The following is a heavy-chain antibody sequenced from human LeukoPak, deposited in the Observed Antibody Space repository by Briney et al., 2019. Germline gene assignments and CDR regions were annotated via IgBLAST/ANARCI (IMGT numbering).Heavy chain of an antibody. D-gene: IGHD6-19*01. CDR2: IYWDDDK. Sequence: SGPTLVKPTQTLTLTCTFSGFSLSTSGVGVGWIRQPPGKALEWLALIYWDDDKRYSPSLKSRLTITKDTSKNQVVLTMTNMDPVDTAPYYCAHSYSSGWYRGFQHWGQGTLVTVSS. V-gene: IGHV2-5*02. CDR1: GFSLSTSGVG. CDR3: AHSYSSGWYRGFQH. J-gene: IGHJ1*01.